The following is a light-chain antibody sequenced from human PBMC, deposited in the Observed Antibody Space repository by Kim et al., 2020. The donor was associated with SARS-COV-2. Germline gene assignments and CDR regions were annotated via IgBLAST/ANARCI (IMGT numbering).Light chain of an antibody. J-gene: IGKJ2*01. V-gene: IGKV1-5*03. CDR1: QSISSC. CDR3: QQGNSYPYT. Sequence: DIHMAQSPSTLSASVGDRATLTCRASQSISSCLAWYQQKPGKAPKSHFHKSPCVESGVPSSFSGSGSGTEFTLTISSLQPDDFATYYCQQGNSYPYTFGQGTKLEIK. CDR2: KSP.